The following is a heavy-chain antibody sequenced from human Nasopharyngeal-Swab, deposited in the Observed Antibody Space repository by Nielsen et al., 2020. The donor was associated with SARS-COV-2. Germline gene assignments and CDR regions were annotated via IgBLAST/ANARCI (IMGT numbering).Heavy chain of an antibody. CDR2: IYTSGST. V-gene: IGHV4-4*07. D-gene: IGHD1-7*01. Sequence: WIRQPPGKGLGWIGRIYTSGSTNYNPSLKSRVTISVDTSKNQFSLKLSSVTAADTAVYYCARGEGITGTTPGAFDIWGQGTMVTVSS. CDR3: ARGEGITGTTPGAFDI. J-gene: IGHJ3*02.